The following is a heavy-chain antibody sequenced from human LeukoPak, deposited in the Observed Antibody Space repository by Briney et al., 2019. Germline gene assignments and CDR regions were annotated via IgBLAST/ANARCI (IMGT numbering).Heavy chain of an antibody. V-gene: IGHV3-21*06. J-gene: IGHJ4*02. CDR1: GFYFNDYS. CDR3: ARDFPDNSLFDL. D-gene: IGHD5-24*01. Sequence: PGGSLRLSCEVSGFYFNDYSMHWVRQAPGKGLEWVASITSTSRTILYADLVRGRFIVSRDNAKNTVSLEMNSLRGEDAALYYCARDFPDNSLFDLWGRGTLVSVSS. CDR2: ITSTSRTI.